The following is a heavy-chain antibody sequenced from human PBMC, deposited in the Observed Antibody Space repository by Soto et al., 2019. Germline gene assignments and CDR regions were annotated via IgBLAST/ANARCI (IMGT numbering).Heavy chain of an antibody. CDR2: IKSKTDGGTT. D-gene: IGHD3-22*01. CDR1: GFTFSNAW. CDR3: TTVGYYDSSGYSDY. Sequence: PVGSLRLSCAASGFTFSNAWMSWVRQAPGKGLEWVGRIKSKTDGGTTDYAAPVKGRFTISRDDSKNTLCLQMNSLKTEDTAVYYCTTVGYYDSSGYSDYWGQGTLVTVSS. J-gene: IGHJ4*02. V-gene: IGHV3-15*01.